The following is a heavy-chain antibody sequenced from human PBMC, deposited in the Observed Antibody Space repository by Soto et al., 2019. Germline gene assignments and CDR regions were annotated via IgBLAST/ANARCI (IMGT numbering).Heavy chain of an antibody. J-gene: IGHJ6*02. CDR3: ARDITNSGTLIGGSYYYYGMDV. D-gene: IGHD1-26*01. V-gene: IGHV1-18*01. CDR1: GYTFTSYG. Sequence: ASVKVSCKASGYTFTSYGISWVRQAPGQGLEWMGWISAYNGNTNYAQKLQGRVTMTTDTSTSTAYMELRSLRSDDTAVYYCARDITNSGTLIGGSYYYYGMDVWGQGTTVTVSS. CDR2: ISAYNGNT.